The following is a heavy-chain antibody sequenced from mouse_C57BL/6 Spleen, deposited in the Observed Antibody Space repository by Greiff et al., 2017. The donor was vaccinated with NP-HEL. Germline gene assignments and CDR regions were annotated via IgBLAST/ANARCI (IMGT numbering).Heavy chain of an antibody. CDR3: ARERDEAMDY. CDR2: IDPSDSYT. CDR1: GYTFTSYW. Sequence: QVQLKQPGAELVMPGASVKLSCKASGYTFTSYWMHWVKQRPGQGLEWIGEIDPSDSYTNYNQKFKGKSTLTVDKSSSTAYMQLSSLTSEDSAVYYCARERDEAMDYWGQGTSVTVSS. V-gene: IGHV1-69*01. D-gene: IGHD3-3*01. J-gene: IGHJ4*01.